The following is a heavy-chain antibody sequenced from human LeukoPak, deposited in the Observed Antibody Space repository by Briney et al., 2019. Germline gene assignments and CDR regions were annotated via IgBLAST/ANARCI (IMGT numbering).Heavy chain of an antibody. Sequence: GGSLRLSCAASGFTFSAYAMSCVRQAPGKGLEWVSPISGSGGVTYYADSVKGRFTIFRDNSKNTLYLQMNSLRAEDTAVYYCAKAGTEDGYNIYFDHWGQGTLVNVSS. CDR1: GFTFSAYA. CDR3: AKAGTEDGYNIYFDH. J-gene: IGHJ4*02. D-gene: IGHD5-24*01. V-gene: IGHV3-23*01. CDR2: ISGSGGVT.